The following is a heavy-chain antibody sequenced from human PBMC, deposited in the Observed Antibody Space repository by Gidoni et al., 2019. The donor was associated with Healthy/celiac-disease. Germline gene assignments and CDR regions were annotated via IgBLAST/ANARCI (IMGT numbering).Heavy chain of an antibody. D-gene: IGHD2-21*01. CDR1: GYTLPSYD. CDR2: MNTNSGNN. V-gene: IGHV1-8*01. J-gene: IGHJ5*02. CDR3: ARDVWLGTAGQNWFDP. Sequence: QVQLVQSGAEVKKPGASVKVSCKASGYTLPSYDINWVRQATGLGLGALGWMNTNSGNNSYEQKFQSRVTMTRNTSISTAYMELSSLRSEDTAVYYCARDVWLGTAGQNWFDPWGQGTLVTVSS.